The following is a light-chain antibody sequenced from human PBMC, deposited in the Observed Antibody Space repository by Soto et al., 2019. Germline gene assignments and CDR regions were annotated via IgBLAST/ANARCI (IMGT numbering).Light chain of an antibody. CDR2: DAS. CDR1: QSVTNY. V-gene: IGKV3-11*01. J-gene: IGKJ2*01. Sequence: EIVLTQSPATLSLSPGESATLSCSASQSVTNYVAWYQQKPGQAPRLLIYDASNRATGIPARFSGSGSGTDFTLTISSLEPEDFGVYYCQQRDDLYNFGQGTKLEIK. CDR3: QQRDDLYN.